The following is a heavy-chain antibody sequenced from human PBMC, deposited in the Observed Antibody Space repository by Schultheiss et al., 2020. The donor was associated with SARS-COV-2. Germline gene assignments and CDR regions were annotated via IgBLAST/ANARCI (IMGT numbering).Heavy chain of an antibody. V-gene: IGHV3-9*01. CDR3: ARSITYYDFWSGYYTKYYYYGMDV. CDR2: ISWKSGTI. Sequence: GGSLRLSCAASAFTFDDYAMHWVRQAPGKGLEWVSVISWKSGTIGYADSVKGRLTISRDNAKNSLYLQMNSLRAEDTAVYYCARSITYYDFWSGYYTKYYYYGMDVWGQGTTVTVSS. J-gene: IGHJ6*02. CDR1: AFTFDDYA. D-gene: IGHD3-3*01.